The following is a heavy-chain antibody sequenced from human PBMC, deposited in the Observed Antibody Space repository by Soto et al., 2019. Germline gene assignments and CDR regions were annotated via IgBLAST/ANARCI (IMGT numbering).Heavy chain of an antibody. V-gene: IGHV4-34*01. D-gene: IGHD1-7*01. CDR2: INHSGST. J-gene: IGHJ4*02. Sequence: KPSETLSLTCAVYGGSFSGYYWSWIRQPPGKGLEWIGEINHSGSTNYNPSLKSRVTISVDTSKNQFSLKLSSVTAADTAVYYCARGRNYGVLWYFDYWGQGTLVT. CDR1: GGSFSGYY. CDR3: ARGRNYGVLWYFDY.